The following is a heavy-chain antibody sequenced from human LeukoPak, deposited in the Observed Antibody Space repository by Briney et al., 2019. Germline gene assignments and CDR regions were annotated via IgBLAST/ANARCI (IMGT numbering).Heavy chain of an antibody. CDR1: GYTFTSYG. D-gene: IGHD3-10*01. V-gene: IGHV1-18*01. CDR2: IGAYNGNT. CDR3: ATSILYYGSGSYLHYYYYYGMDV. J-gene: IGHJ6*02. Sequence: ASVKVSCKASGYTFTSYGISWVRQAPGQGLEWMGWIGAYNGNTNYAQKLQGRVTMTTDTSTSTAYMELRSLRSDDTAVYYCATSILYYGSGSYLHYYYYYGMDVWGQGTTVTVSS.